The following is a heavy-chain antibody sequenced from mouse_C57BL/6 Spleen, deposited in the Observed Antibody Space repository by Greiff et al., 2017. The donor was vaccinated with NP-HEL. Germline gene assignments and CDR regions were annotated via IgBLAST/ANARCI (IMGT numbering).Heavy chain of an antibody. Sequence: VQLQQSGAELVRPGASVKLSCTASGFTIKDYYMHWVKQRPEQGLEWIGRIDPEDGDTEYAPKFQGKATMTADTSSNTAYLQLSSLTSEDTAVYYCTTWDYEGYAMDYWGQGTSVTVSS. V-gene: IGHV14-1*01. J-gene: IGHJ4*01. D-gene: IGHD2-4*01. CDR3: TTWDYEGYAMDY. CDR2: IDPEDGDT. CDR1: GFTIKDYY.